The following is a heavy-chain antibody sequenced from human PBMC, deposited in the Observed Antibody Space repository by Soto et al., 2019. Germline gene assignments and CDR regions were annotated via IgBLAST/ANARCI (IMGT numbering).Heavy chain of an antibody. D-gene: IGHD3-10*01. V-gene: IGHV3-48*03. CDR3: ARDRGGDVGQFLFPDGFDL. J-gene: IGHJ3*01. Sequence: GGSLRLSCAASGFTFSSYEMSWVRQAPGMGLEWISYIGGSGGTKYSADSVKGRFTISRDNAQNSLYLQMNSLRAEDTAVYYCARDRGGDVGQFLFPDGFDLWGQGTMVTVSS. CDR1: GFTFSSYE. CDR2: IGGSGGTK.